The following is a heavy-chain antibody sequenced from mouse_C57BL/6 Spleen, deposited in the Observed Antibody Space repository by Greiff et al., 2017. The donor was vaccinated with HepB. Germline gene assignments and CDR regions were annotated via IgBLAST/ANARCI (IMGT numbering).Heavy chain of an antibody. CDR2: ISGGGGNT. CDR1: GFTFSSYT. CDR3: ARVGGNYFDY. J-gene: IGHJ2*01. D-gene: IGHD3-3*01. V-gene: IGHV5-9*01. Sequence: EVKLMESGGGLVKPGGSLKLSCAASGFTFSSYTMSWVRQTPEKRLEWVATISGGGGNTYYPDSVKGRFTISRDNAKNTLYLQMSSLRSEDTALYYCARVGGNYFDYWGQGTTLTVSS.